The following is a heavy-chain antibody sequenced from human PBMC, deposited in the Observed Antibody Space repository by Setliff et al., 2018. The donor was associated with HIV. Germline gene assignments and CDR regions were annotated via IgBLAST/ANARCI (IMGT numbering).Heavy chain of an antibody. CDR1: GGSISSYY. J-gene: IGHJ4*02. Sequence: SETLSLTCTVSGGSISSYYGSRIRQPPGKGLEWIGYIYTSGSTNYNPSLKSRATISADTSKNQFSLNLSSVTAADTAVYYCARFDHASIDYWGQGTLVTVSS. CDR2: IYTSGST. V-gene: IGHV4-4*08. D-gene: IGHD2-2*01. CDR3: ARFDHASIDY.